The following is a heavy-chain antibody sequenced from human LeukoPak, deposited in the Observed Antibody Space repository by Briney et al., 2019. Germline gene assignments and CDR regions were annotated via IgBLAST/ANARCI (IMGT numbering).Heavy chain of an antibody. Sequence: PGGSLRLSCAASGFTFSSYSMNWVRQAPGKGLEWVSSISSSSYIYYADSVKGRFTISRDNAKNSLYLQMNSLRAEDTAVYYCAREGLSYPLDYWGQGTLVTVSS. CDR3: AREGLSYPLDY. J-gene: IGHJ4*02. CDR2: ISSSSYI. CDR1: GFTFSSYS. D-gene: IGHD3-10*01. V-gene: IGHV3-21*01.